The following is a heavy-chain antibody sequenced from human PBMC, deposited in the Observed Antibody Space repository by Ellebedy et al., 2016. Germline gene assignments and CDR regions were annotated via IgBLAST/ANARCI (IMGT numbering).Heavy chain of an antibody. J-gene: IGHJ6*02. CDR2: IYSGGNI. V-gene: IGHV3-53*01. Sequence: GESLKISXAASGFTFSSYWMSWVRQAPGKGLEWVSVIYSGGNINYADSVKGRFTISRDNSKNTLYLQMNSLRAEDTAVYYCAKCMVRGDYGMDVWGQGTTVTVSS. D-gene: IGHD3-10*01. CDR1: GFTFSSYW. CDR3: AKCMVRGDYGMDV.